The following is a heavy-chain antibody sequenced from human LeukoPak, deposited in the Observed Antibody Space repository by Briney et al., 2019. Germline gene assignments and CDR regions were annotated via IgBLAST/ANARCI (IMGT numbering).Heavy chain of an antibody. CDR1: GGSISSYY. D-gene: IGHD4-23*01. J-gene: IGHJ4*02. Sequence: SETLSLTCTVSGGSISSYYWSWIRQPPGKGLEWIGYIYYSGSTNYIPSLKSRGTISVDTSKNQFSLKLSSVTAADTAVYYCARALGGYYYDYWGQGTLVTVSS. CDR3: ARALGGYYYDY. V-gene: IGHV4-59*01. CDR2: IYYSGST.